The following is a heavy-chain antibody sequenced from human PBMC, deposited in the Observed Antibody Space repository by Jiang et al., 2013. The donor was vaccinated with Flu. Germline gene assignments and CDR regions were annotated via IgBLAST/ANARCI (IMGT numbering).Heavy chain of an antibody. CDR1: GGSISSYY. J-gene: IGHJ4*02. D-gene: IGHD4-17*01. Sequence: YGPGLVKPSETLSLTCTVSGGSISSYYWSWIRQPPGKGLEWIGYIYYSGSTNYNPSLKSRVTISVDTSKNQFSLKLSSVTAADTAVYYCARVPYGDYLDYWGQGPGHRLL. V-gene: IGHV4-59*01. CDR2: IYYSGST. CDR3: ARVPYGDYLDY.